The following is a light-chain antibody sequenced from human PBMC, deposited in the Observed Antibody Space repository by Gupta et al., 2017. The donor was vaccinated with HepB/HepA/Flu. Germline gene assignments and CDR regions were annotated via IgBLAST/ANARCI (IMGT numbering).Light chain of an antibody. CDR3: HQYGTSVT. J-gene: IGKJ1*01. CDR1: QSVDTSY. CDR2: GTF. V-gene: IGKV3-20*01. Sequence: DIVLTQSPGTLSLSPGERATLSCRASQSVDTSYLAWYQQKLGQAPRLLLYGTFSRATGIPDRFSGSGSGTDFTLTISRLEPEDFAVYYCHQYGTSVTFGQGTKVEIK.